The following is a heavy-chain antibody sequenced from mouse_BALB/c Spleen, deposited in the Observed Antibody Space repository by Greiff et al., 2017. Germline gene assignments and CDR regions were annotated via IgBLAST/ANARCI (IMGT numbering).Heavy chain of an antibody. CDR3: TRRDSSGYVGYYAMDY. V-gene: IGHV1-5*01. CDR1: GYTFTSYW. J-gene: IGHJ4*01. D-gene: IGHD3-2*01. CDR2: IYPGNSDT. Sequence: VQLRQSGTVLARPGASVKMSCKASGYTFTSYWMHWVKQRPGQGLEWIGAIYPGNSDTSYNQKFKGKAKLTAVTSTSTAYMELSSLTNEDSAVYYCTRRDSSGYVGYYAMDYWGQGTSVTVSS.